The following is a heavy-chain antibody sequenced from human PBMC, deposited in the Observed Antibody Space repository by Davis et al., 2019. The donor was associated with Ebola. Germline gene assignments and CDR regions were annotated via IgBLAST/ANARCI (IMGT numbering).Heavy chain of an antibody. CDR3: ARAIAAPNWFDP. CDR1: GYTFTSYG. D-gene: IGHD6-13*01. J-gene: IGHJ5*02. Sequence: ASVKVSCKASGYTFTSYGISWVRQAPGQGLEWMGWISAYNGNTNYAQKPQGRVTMTTDTSTSTAYMELRSLRSDDTAVYYCARAIAAPNWFDPWGQGTLVTVSS. CDR2: ISAYNGNT. V-gene: IGHV1-18*01.